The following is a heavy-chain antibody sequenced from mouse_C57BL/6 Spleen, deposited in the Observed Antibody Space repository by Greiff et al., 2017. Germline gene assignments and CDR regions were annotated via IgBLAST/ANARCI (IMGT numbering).Heavy chain of an antibody. V-gene: IGHV1-52*01. CDR3: GGEERQWYFDV. D-gene: IGHD2-14*01. Sequence: VQLQQPGAELVRPGASVKMSCKASGYTFTSYWMHWVKQRPVQGLEWIGNIDPSDGDTHYNPKFQDKATLTVDKSSSTAYMQLSSLTSEDSAVYYCGGEERQWYFDVWGQGTTVTVSS. CDR1: GYTFTSYW. J-gene: IGHJ2*01. CDR2: IDPSDGDT.